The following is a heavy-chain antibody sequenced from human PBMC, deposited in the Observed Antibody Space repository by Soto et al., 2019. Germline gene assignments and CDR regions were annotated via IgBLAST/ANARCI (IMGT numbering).Heavy chain of an antibody. V-gene: IGHV5-51*01. CDR1: GYSFFSHW. CDR3: ARRPWLSGYYDY. Sequence: GESLKISCKGSGYSFFSHWIGWVRQMPGKGLAWVGIIYPADSETRYSTSFQGQVTISVDKSIKTAYLQWSSLKASDTAMYYCARRPWLSGYYDYWGQGTLVTVSS. CDR2: IYPADSET. J-gene: IGHJ4*02. D-gene: IGHD3-22*01.